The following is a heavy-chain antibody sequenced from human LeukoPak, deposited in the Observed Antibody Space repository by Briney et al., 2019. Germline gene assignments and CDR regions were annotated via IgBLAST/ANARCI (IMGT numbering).Heavy chain of an antibody. CDR2: ISYDGSNK. Sequence: GGSLRLSCAASEFTFSNYVMHWVRQAPGKGLEWVAVISYDGSNKYYADSVKGRFTISRDNAKNSLYLQVNSLRAEDTAVYYCARDCERSCPFDYWGQGTLVTVSS. CDR3: ARDCERSCPFDY. CDR1: EFTFSNYV. V-gene: IGHV3-30*04. J-gene: IGHJ4*02. D-gene: IGHD2-2*01.